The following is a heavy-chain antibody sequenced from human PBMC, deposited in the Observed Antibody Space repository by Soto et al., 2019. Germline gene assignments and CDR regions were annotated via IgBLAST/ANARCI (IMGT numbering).Heavy chain of an antibody. Sequence: SGFTFSNAWMNWVRQAPGKGLEWVGRIKSKTDGGTTDYAAPVKGRFTISRDDSKNTLYLQMNSLKTEDTAVYYCTTLSITIFGVVLRDVGGQGTPVPASS. CDR3: TTLSITIFGVVLRDV. V-gene: IGHV3-15*07. J-gene: IGHJ6*02. CDR1: GFTFSNAW. D-gene: IGHD3-3*01. CDR2: IKSKTDGGTT.